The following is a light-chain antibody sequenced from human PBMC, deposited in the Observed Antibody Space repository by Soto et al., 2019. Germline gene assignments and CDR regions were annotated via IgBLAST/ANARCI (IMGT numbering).Light chain of an antibody. Sequence: QSALTQPASVSGSPGQSINISCTGTSSDVGGYDYVSWYQQHPGKVPKLMIYDVNNRPSGVSTRFSGSKSGNTASLTISGLLADDEADYYCSSYTSSNTEVFGTGTKVTVL. V-gene: IGLV2-14*01. CDR1: SSDVGGYDY. CDR3: SSYTSSNTEV. CDR2: DVN. J-gene: IGLJ2*01.